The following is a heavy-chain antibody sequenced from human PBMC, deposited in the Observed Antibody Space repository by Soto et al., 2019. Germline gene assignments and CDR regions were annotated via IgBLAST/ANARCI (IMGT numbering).Heavy chain of an antibody. D-gene: IGHD6-19*01. CDR3: ARSGGSGCSDGFDI. V-gene: IGHV1-69*01. CDR1: GGTFRSYA. J-gene: IGHJ3*02. Sequence: QVQLVQFGAEVKKPGSSVKVSCKASGGTFRSYAVNWVRQAPGEGLEWMGGIIPIFDPPKYAQKFQGRVMITADESTRTAYMELSNLRSEDTAVYYCARSGGSGCSDGFDIWGQGTMVTVSS. CDR2: IIPIFDPP.